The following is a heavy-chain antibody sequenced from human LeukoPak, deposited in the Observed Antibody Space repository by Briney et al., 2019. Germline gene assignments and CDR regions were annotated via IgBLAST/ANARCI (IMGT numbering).Heavy chain of an antibody. J-gene: IGHJ4*02. V-gene: IGHV3-23*01. CDR3: AKGYYYGSGSYYDY. D-gene: IGHD3-10*01. CDR2: ISGGGGTT. Sequence: GGSLRLSCAASGFTFSSYAMNWVRQAPGMGPEWVSRISGGGGTTYYADSVKGRFTISRDNSKNTLYLQMNSLRAEDTAVYYCAKGYYYGSGSYYDYWGQGALVTVSS. CDR1: GFTFSSYA.